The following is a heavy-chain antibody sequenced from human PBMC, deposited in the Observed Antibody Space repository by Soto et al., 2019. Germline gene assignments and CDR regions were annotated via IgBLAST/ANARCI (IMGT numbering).Heavy chain of an antibody. CDR2: INHSGST. Sequence: PSETLSLTCAVYGGSFSGYYWSWIRQPPGKGLEWIGEINHSGSTNYNPSLKSRVTISVDTSKNQFSLKLSSVTAADTAVYYCARSGVAVASGSENWFDPWGQGTLVTVSS. D-gene: IGHD6-19*01. V-gene: IGHV4-34*01. CDR3: ARSGVAVASGSENWFDP. J-gene: IGHJ5*02. CDR1: GGSFSGYY.